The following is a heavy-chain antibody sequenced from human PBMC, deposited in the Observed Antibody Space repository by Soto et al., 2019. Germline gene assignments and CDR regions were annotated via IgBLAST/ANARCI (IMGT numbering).Heavy chain of an antibody. CDR1: GYTFTSYY. V-gene: IGHV1-46*03. CDR3: ARVTSIAVAGNYFDY. J-gene: IGHJ4*02. D-gene: IGHD6-19*01. CDR2: INPSGGST. Sequence: ASVKVSCKASGYTFTSYYMHWVRQAPGQGLEWMGIINPSGGSTSYAQKLQGRVTMTRDTSTSTVYMELSSLRSEDTAVYYCARVTSIAVAGNYFDYWGQGTLVTVSS.